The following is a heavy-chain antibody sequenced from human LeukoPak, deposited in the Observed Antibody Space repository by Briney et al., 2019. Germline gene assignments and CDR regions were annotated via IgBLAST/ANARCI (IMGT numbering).Heavy chain of an antibody. D-gene: IGHD4-17*01. Sequence: GGSLRLSCAASGFIFSDYYMSWVRQAPGKGLEWVSAISGSGGSTYYADSVKGRFTISRDNSKNTLYLQMNSLRAEDTAVYYCAKDLTVTIDAFDIWGQGTMVTVSS. J-gene: IGHJ3*02. CDR3: AKDLTVTIDAFDI. CDR1: GFIFSDYY. V-gene: IGHV3-23*01. CDR2: ISGSGGST.